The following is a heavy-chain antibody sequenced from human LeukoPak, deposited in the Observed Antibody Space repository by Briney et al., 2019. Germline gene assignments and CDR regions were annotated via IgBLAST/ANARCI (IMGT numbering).Heavy chain of an antibody. Sequence: SETLSLTCTVSGGSISSYYWSWIRQPPGKGLEWIGYIYYSGSTNYNPSLKSRVTISVDTSKNQFSLKLSSVTAADTAVYYCARGPTVSSYVGPWGQGTLVTVSS. CDR1: GGSISSYY. D-gene: IGHD3-10*01. J-gene: IGHJ5*02. CDR2: IYYSGST. V-gene: IGHV4-59*12. CDR3: ARGPTVSSYVGP.